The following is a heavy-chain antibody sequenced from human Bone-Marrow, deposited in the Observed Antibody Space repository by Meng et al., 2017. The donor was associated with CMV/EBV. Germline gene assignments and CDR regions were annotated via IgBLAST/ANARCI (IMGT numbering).Heavy chain of an antibody. CDR1: GYSFTTYW. CDR2: IYPGDFKT. Sequence: GESLKISCKGSGYSFTTYWIAWVRQMPGKGLEWMGMIYPGDFKTRYSPSFQGQVTISVDKSITTAYLQWSSLKASDTAMYYCARQEKLLWFGELLSYGMDVWGQGTTVTVYS. J-gene: IGHJ6*02. V-gene: IGHV5-51*01. CDR3: ARQEKLLWFGELLSYGMDV. D-gene: IGHD3-10*01.